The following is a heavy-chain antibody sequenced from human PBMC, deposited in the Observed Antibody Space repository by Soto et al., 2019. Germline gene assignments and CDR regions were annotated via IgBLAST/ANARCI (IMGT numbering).Heavy chain of an antibody. CDR3: ARALQYYDFWSGYLYYYYGMDV. CDR2: IIPIFGTA. D-gene: IGHD3-3*01. Sequence: QVQLVQSGAEVKKPGSSVKVSCKASGGTFSSYAISWVRQPPGQGLEWMGGIIPIFGTANYAQKFQGRVTITADESTSTAYMELSSLRSEDTAVYYCARALQYYDFWSGYLYYYYGMDVWGQGTTVTVSS. CDR1: GGTFSSYA. J-gene: IGHJ6*02. V-gene: IGHV1-69*01.